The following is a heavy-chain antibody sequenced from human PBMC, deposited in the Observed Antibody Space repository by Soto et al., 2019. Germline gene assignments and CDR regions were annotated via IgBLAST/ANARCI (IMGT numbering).Heavy chain of an antibody. CDR1: GFTFSSYG. J-gene: IGHJ4*02. Sequence: GGSLRLSCAASGFTFSSYGMHLVRQAPGKGLECVSGISYDGSNKYYADSVKGRFTISRDNSKNTLYLQMNSLRAEDTAVYYWAKEFPTNYYDSSGYYWGQGTLVTVSS. CDR2: ISYDGSNK. V-gene: IGHV3-30*18. CDR3: AKEFPTNYYDSSGYY. D-gene: IGHD3-22*01.